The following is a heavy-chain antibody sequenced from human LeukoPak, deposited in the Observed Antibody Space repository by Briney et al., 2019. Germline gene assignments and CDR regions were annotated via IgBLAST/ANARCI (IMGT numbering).Heavy chain of an antibody. CDR3: ARATDYFDY. Sequence: PGGSLRLSCAASGFSFSTYSMNWVRQAPGKGLEWVSYISETSTTIYYADSVKGRFTISRDNAKNSLYLQMNSLRAEDTAVYYCARATDYFDYWGQGTLVTVSS. CDR1: GFSFSTYS. CDR2: ISETSTTI. V-gene: IGHV3-48*04. J-gene: IGHJ4*02.